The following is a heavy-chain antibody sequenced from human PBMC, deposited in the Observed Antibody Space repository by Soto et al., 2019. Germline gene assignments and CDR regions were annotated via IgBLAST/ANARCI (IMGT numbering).Heavy chain of an antibody. V-gene: IGHV3-30*18. J-gene: IGHJ4*02. CDR1: GFTFSSYG. Sequence: GGSLRLSCAASGFTFSSYGMHWVRQAPGKGLEWVAVISYDGSNKYYADSVKGRFTISRDNSKNTLYLQMNSLRAEDTAVYYCAKDRHHPYYDFWSGYLPSGYYFDYWGQGTLVTVSS. CDR3: AKDRHHPYYDFWSGYLPSGYYFDY. CDR2: ISYDGSNK. D-gene: IGHD3-3*01.